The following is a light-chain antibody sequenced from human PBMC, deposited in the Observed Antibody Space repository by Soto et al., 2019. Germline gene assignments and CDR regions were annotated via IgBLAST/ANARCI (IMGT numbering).Light chain of an antibody. J-gene: IGKJ4*01. Sequence: AIQMTQSPSSLSASVGDRVTITCRASQDIRHDLGWYQQKPGKAPKLLIYAASNLQSGVPSRFSGSGSGTDFTLTISGLQPDDFATYYCLQDSNYPLTFGGGTKVELK. CDR3: LQDSNYPLT. CDR1: QDIRHD. CDR2: AAS. V-gene: IGKV1-6*01.